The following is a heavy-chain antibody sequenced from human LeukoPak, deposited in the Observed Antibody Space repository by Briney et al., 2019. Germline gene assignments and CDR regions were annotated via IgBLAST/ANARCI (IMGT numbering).Heavy chain of an antibody. D-gene: IGHD2-21*01. CDR2: ISYDGRNK. J-gene: IGHJ4*02. CDR1: GFTFNNYG. Sequence: GKSLRLSCAASGFTFNNYGMHWVRQAPGKGLEWVAVISYDGRNKHYPGSVKGRFTISRDNSKNTLYLQMDSLRGEDTAVYYCAKDFRIGYSAHFDYWGQGALVTVSS. V-gene: IGHV3-30*18. CDR3: AKDFRIGYSAHFDY.